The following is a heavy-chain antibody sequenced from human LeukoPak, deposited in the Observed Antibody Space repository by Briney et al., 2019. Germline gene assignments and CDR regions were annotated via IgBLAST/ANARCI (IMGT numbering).Heavy chain of an antibody. Sequence: GGSLRLSCAASGFTFSSYAMHWVRQAPGKGLEWVAVISCDGSNKYYADSVKGRFTISRDNSKNTLYLQMNSPRAEDTAVYYCARDDYGDFSFDYWGQGTLVTVSS. J-gene: IGHJ4*02. D-gene: IGHD4-17*01. V-gene: IGHV3-30*04. CDR3: ARDDYGDFSFDY. CDR1: GFTFSSYA. CDR2: ISCDGSNK.